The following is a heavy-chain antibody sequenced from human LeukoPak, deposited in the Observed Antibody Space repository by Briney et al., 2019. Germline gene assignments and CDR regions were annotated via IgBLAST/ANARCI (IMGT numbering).Heavy chain of an antibody. CDR3: AREQPRPRRTVTLYYFDY. CDR1: GGSISSYC. V-gene: IGHV4-4*07. Sequence: ASETLSLTCTVAGGSISSYCWSGIRQPAGKGLEWIGRIYTSGSTNYNPSLKSRVTMSVDTSKNQFSLKLSSVTAADTAVYYCAREQPRPRRTVTLYYFDYWGQGTLVTVSS. D-gene: IGHD4-17*01. J-gene: IGHJ4*02. CDR2: IYTSGST.